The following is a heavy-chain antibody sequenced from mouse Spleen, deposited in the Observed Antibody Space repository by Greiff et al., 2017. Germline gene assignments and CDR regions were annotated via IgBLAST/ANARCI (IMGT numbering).Heavy chain of an antibody. V-gene: IGHV2-9*02. CDR1: GFSLTSYG. Sequence: VKLVESGPGLVAPSQSLSITCTVSGFSLTSYGVHWVRQPPGKGLEWLGVIWAGGSTNYNSALMSRLSISKDNSKSQVFLKMNSLQTDDTAMYYCALYDYDVPLGYWGQGTTLTVSS. J-gene: IGHJ2*01. D-gene: IGHD2-4*01. CDR3: ALYDYDVPLGY. CDR2: IWAGGST.